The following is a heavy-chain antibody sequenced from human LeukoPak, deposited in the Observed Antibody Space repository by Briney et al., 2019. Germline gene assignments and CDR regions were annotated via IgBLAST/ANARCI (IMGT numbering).Heavy chain of an antibody. Sequence: ASVKVSCKASVYSFTSCDINWVRQATGQGLEWMGWMNPNSGNTGYGQSFQGRITMTRDISIGTAYMELSNLTSEDTAIYYCTRGSSGRRDNWGQGTLVTVSA. V-gene: IGHV1-8*01. D-gene: IGHD6-19*01. CDR3: TRGSSGRRDN. CDR1: VYSFTSCD. CDR2: MNPNSGNT. J-gene: IGHJ4*02.